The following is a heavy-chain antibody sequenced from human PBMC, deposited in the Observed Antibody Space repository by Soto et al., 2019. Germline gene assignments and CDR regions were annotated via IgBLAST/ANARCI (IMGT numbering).Heavy chain of an antibody. D-gene: IGHD3-9*01. CDR1: GFTFSSYA. V-gene: IGHV3-23*01. CDR2: ISGSGGST. Sequence: EVQLLESGGGLVQPGGSLRLSCAASGFTFSSYAMSWVRQAPGKGLEWVSAISGSGGSTYYADSGKGRFTISRDNSKNTLYLQMNSLRAEDTAVYYCAKEPSVLRYFDWLPSWFDPWGQGTLVTVSS. CDR3: AKEPSVLRYFDWLPSWFDP. J-gene: IGHJ5*02.